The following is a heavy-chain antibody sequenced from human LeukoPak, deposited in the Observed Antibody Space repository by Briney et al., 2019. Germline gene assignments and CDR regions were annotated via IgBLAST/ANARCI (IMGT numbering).Heavy chain of an antibody. Sequence: GGSLRLSCAASGFTFTTYGMHWVRQAPGKGLEWVAVIWYDGSNKYYGDSVKGLFTISRDTSKNTLYLQMNSLRAEDTAVYYCARDGYNYYYFDYWGQGTLVTVSS. CDR3: ARDGYNYYYFDY. CDR1: GFTFTTYG. J-gene: IGHJ4*02. D-gene: IGHD5-24*01. V-gene: IGHV3-33*01. CDR2: IWYDGSNK.